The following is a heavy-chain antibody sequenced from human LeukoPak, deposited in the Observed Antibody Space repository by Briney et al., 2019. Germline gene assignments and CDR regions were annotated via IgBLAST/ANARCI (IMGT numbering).Heavy chain of an antibody. CDR2: IYYVGST. J-gene: IGHJ4*02. CDR1: GGSISSSSYY. Sequence: SETLSLTCTVSGGSISSSSYYWDWIRQSPGKGLEWLGSIYYVGSTYYNPSLESRVTISVDTSKNQFSLKLSSVTAADTAVYYCARVETGTTKLLDYWGQGTLVTVSS. CDR3: ARVETGTTKLLDY. V-gene: IGHV4-39*01. D-gene: IGHD1-1*01.